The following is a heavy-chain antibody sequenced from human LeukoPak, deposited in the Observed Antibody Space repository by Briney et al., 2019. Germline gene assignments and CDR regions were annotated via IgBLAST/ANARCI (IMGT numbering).Heavy chain of an antibody. CDR2: IYIGGNT. Sequence: SETLSLTCTVSGGSVSTTTYQWGWLRQSPGRGLEWIGKIYIGGNTYYNPSLRYRVTVSVDSSKNQFSLQLNSVTAADTAIYYCARLRRTTVTAYNYYHYMDVWGKGTTVTVSS. V-gene: IGHV4-39*01. J-gene: IGHJ6*03. CDR3: ARLRRTTVTAYNYYHYMDV. D-gene: IGHD2-21*02. CDR1: GGSVSTTTYQ.